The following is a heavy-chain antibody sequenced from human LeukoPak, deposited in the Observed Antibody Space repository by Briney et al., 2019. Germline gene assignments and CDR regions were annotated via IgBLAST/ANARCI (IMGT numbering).Heavy chain of an antibody. CDR1: GFTFNSYE. CDR2: ISGRGGTV. J-gene: IGHJ6*03. V-gene: IGHV3-48*03. CDR3: ARDLYYMDV. Sequence: LRLSCAASGFTFNSYEMNWVRQAPGKGLEWVSYISGRGGTVYYADSVKGRFTISRDNVKNSLYLQMNSLRAEDTAVYYCARDLYYMDVWGKGTTVTVSS.